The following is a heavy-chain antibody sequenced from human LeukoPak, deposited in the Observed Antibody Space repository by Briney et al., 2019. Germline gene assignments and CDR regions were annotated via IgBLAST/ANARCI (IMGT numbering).Heavy chain of an antibody. Sequence: GGSLRLSCAASGFTFSSYAMSWVRQAPGKGLEWVSYISSSGSTIYYADSVKGRFTISRGNAKNSLYLQMNSLRAEDTAVYYCARAISWELDYWGQGTLVTVSS. CDR2: ISSSGSTI. V-gene: IGHV3-48*04. J-gene: IGHJ4*02. CDR1: GFTFSSYA. CDR3: ARAISWELDY. D-gene: IGHD2-15*01.